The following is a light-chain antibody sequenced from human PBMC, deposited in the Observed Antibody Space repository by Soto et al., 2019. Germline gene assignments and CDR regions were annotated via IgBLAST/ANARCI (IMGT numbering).Light chain of an antibody. J-gene: IGKJ4*01. V-gene: IGKV1-27*01. CDR3: QKYNSAPLT. CDR1: QGISKY. Sequence: IQMTQAPSSLSASVGDRVTITCRASQGISKYLAWYQQKPGKVPKVLIYAASTLQSGVPSRFSGSGSGTDFTLTISSLQPEDVATYYCQKYNSAPLTVGGGTKVEIK. CDR2: AAS.